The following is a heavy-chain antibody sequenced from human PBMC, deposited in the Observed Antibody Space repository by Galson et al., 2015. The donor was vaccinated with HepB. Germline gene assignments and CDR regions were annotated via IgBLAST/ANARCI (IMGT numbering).Heavy chain of an antibody. CDR1: GFTFSSYA. J-gene: IGHJ3*02. V-gene: IGHV3-64D*06. D-gene: IGHD1-26*01. Sequence: SLRLSCAASGFTFSSYAMHWVRQAPGKGLEYVSAISSNGGSTYYADSVKGRFTISRDNSKNTLYLQMSSLRAEDTAVYYCVGVGVLGSDAFDIWGQGTMVTVSS. CDR2: ISSNGGST. CDR3: VGVGVLGSDAFDI.